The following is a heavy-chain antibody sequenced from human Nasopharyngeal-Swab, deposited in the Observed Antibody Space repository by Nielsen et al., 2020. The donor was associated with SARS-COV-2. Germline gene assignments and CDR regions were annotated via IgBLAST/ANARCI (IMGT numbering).Heavy chain of an antibody. CDR1: NGSINSYY. CDR3: ARVALGSYLRGRGMDV. V-gene: IGHV4-59*13. D-gene: IGHD3-16*02. Sequence: SETLSLTCTVSNGSINSYYWSWIRQPPGKGLEWIGYIYFSGSTSYNPSLKSRVTMSVDTSKNQFSLNLTSVTAADTAVYYCARVALGSYLRGRGMDVWGQGTTVTASS. CDR2: IYFSGST. J-gene: IGHJ6*02.